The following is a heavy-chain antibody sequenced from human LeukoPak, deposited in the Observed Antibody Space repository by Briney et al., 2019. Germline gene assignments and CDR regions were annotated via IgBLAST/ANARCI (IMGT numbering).Heavy chain of an antibody. J-gene: IGHJ4*02. CDR2: IIPILGIA. Sequence: SVKVSCKASGGTFSSYAISWVRQAPGQGLEWMGRIIPILGIANYAQKFQGRVTITADKSTSTAYMELSSLRSEDTAVYYCARDPGARYYDTIWGQGTQVTVSS. CDR3: ARDPGARYYDTI. D-gene: IGHD3-22*01. V-gene: IGHV1-69*04. CDR1: GGTFSSYA.